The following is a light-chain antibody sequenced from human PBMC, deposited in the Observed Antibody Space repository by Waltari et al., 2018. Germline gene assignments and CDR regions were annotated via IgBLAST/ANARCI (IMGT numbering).Light chain of an antibody. CDR1: SSIIGNGY. CDR2: RSN. V-gene: IGLV1-47*01. J-gene: IGLJ3*02. Sequence: QSVLTQPPSASGTLGQRVTISCSGRSSIIGNGYVYWFQQLPGTAPKLLIYRSNQRPSGVPDRFSGSKAGTSASLAISGLRSEDEADYYCTTWDDSLSAWVFGGGTKVTVL. CDR3: TTWDDSLSAWV.